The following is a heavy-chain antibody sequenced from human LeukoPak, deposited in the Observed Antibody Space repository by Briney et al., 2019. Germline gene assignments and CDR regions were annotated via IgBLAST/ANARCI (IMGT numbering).Heavy chain of an antibody. CDR3: AKIPRGGYMDV. Sequence: SGGSLRLSCAASGFTFSSYWMSWVRQAPGKGLEWVGQISHDGSEKYYGDSVRGRFTFSRDNAKNSLYLQMNSLRAEDTAVYYCAKIPRGGYMDVWGKGTTVIVSS. V-gene: IGHV3-7*03. D-gene: IGHD2-15*01. CDR1: GFTFSSYW. CDR2: ISHDGSEK. J-gene: IGHJ6*03.